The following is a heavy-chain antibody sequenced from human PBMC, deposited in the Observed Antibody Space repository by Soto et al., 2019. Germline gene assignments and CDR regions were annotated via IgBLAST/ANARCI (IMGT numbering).Heavy chain of an antibody. V-gene: IGHV4-39*01. Sequence: SETLSLTCSVSDGSMSRRSYYWGWMRQPPGKGLEWIASISYIGSTYHNPSLKSRVTISIDMSKNQFSLNLRSVTAAGTAVYYCARTSYDSSGTAADPWGQGTLVTVS. J-gene: IGHJ5*02. CDR2: ISYIGST. CDR1: DGSMSRRSYY. D-gene: IGHD3-22*01. CDR3: ARTSYDSSGTAADP.